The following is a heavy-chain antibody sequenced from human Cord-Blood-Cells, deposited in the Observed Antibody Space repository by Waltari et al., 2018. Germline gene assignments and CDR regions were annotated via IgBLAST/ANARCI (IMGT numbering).Heavy chain of an antibody. CDR2: INACNGNT. CDR3: ARYSGYEFDY. J-gene: IGHJ4*02. Sequence: QVQLVQSGAEVKKPGASVKVSCKASGYTFTSYAMHWVRQAPGQRLEWMGWINACNGNTKYSQKFQGRVTITRDTSASTAYMELSSLRSEDTAVYYCARYSGYEFDYWGQGTLVTVSS. D-gene: IGHD5-12*01. V-gene: IGHV1-3*01. CDR1: GYTFTSYA.